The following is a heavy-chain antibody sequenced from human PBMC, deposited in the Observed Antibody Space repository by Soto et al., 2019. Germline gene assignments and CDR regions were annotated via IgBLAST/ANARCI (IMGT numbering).Heavy chain of an antibody. CDR2: IYYSGNT. D-gene: IGHD6-6*01. Sequence: QVQLQESGPGLVKPSQTLSLTCTVSGDSISTADYYWNWIRQPPGKGLEWIGYIYYSGNTYYIPSLKSRVTISVYTSKNQISLKLNSVTAADTAVYYCARGIYSTSSFFDSWGQGTLVTVSS. J-gene: IGHJ4*02. CDR1: GDSISTADYY. V-gene: IGHV4-30-4*01. CDR3: ARGIYSTSSFFDS.